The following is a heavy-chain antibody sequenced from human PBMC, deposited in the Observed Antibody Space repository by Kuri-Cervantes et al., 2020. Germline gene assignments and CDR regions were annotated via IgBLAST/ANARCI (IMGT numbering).Heavy chain of an antibody. D-gene: IGHD5-12*01. J-gene: IGHJ4*02. Sequence: GESLKISCAASGFTFSTYGMSWVRQAPGKGLEWVSGISGSGGSYYADSVKGRFTISRDNSKNTLYLQMNSLRAEDTAVYYCARGYSGYDSVFDYWGQGTLVTVSS. V-gene: IGHV3-23*01. CDR2: ISGSGGS. CDR1: GFTFSTYG. CDR3: ARGYSGYDSVFDY.